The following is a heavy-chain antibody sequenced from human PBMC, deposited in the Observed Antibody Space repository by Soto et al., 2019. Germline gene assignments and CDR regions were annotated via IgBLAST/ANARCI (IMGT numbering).Heavy chain of an antibody. CDR3: ARHGTALTAVNWFVS. Sequence: SETLSLTCTVSGGSITSGSFYWGWVRHSLGKGLEWIGSIYYSGSVFYNPSLESRVTISADVSRDQFSLKLTSVTAADTAVYYCARHGTALTAVNWFVSWGHGNLVT. CDR1: GGSITSGSFY. V-gene: IGHV4-39*01. D-gene: IGHD2-21*02. J-gene: IGHJ5*01. CDR2: IYYSGSV.